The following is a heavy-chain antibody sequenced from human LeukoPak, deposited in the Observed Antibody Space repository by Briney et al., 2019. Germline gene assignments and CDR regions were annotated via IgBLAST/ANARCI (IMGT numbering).Heavy chain of an antibody. V-gene: IGHV4-4*09. Sequence: SETLSLTCTVSGGSISSYYWSWIRQPPGKGLEWIGYIYTSGSTNYNPSLKSRVTISVDTSKNQFSLKLSSVTVADTAVYYCARSTRGTKRGFDPWGQGTLVTVSS. D-gene: IGHD2-8*01. CDR1: GGSISSYY. CDR2: IYTSGST. J-gene: IGHJ5*02. CDR3: ARSTRGTKRGFDP.